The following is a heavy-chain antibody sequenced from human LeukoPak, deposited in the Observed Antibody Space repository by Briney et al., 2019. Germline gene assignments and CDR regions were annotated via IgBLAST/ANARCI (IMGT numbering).Heavy chain of an antibody. CDR2: IKQDGSEK. J-gene: IGHJ4*02. V-gene: IGHV3-7*01. D-gene: IGHD6-19*01. CDR3: ARDPSMAGTGF. Sequence: GRSLRLSCAASGFTFSSYWMSWVRQAPGKGLEWVANIKQDGSEKYYVDSVKGRFTISGDNAKNSLYLQMNSLRAEDTAVYYCARDPSMAGTGFWGQGTLVTVSS. CDR1: GFTFSSYW.